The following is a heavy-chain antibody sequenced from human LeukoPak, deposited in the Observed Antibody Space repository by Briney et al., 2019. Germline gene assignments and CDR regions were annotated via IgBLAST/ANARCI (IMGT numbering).Heavy chain of an antibody. CDR3: ARHTLVTSISTYNWFDP. D-gene: IGHD2-21*02. CDR2: IFYGGNT. V-gene: IGHV4-39*01. Sequence: SETLSLTCSVSSGSISSSDNYWGWIRQPPGKGLEWIGSIFYGGNTFYSPSLRSRVSISVDTSKNQCSLRLNSVTAADTAVYYCARHTLVTSISTYNWFDPWGQGTLVTVSS. J-gene: IGHJ5*02. CDR1: SGSISSSDNY.